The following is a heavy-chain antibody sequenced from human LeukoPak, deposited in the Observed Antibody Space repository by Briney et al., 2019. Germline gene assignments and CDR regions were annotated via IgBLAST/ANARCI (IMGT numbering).Heavy chain of an antibody. J-gene: IGHJ4*02. D-gene: IGHD6-13*01. V-gene: IGHV3-23*01. CDR2: ISGSGGST. CDR1: GFTFSSYA. CDR3: AREPLLAASPLGPYGPFDY. Sequence: GGSLRLSCAASGFTFSSYAMSWVRQAPGKGLEWVSAISGSGGSTYYADSVKGRFTISRDNSKSTLYLQMNSLRPEDTAVYYCAREPLLAASPLGPYGPFDYWGQGTLVTVSS.